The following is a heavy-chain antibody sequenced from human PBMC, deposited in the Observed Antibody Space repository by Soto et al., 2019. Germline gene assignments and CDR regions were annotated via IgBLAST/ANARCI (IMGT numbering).Heavy chain of an antibody. J-gene: IGHJ4*02. CDR1: GYTFTNYG. CDR3: ARDRQYYYDSSAYPGFDS. D-gene: IGHD3-22*01. Sequence: QVQLVQSGAEVKKPGASVKVSCKASGYTFTNYGFSWVRQAPGQGLEWMGWISAYNGNTNYASKLQGRVTLTTDTDTSTAYMELRSLRSNDTAVYYCARDRQYYYDSSAYPGFDSWGQGTLVTVSS. CDR2: ISAYNGNT. V-gene: IGHV1-18*01.